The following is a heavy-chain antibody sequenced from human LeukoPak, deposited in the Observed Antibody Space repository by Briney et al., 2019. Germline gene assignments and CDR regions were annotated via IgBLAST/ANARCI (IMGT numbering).Heavy chain of an antibody. J-gene: IGHJ5*02. Sequence: SETLSLTCAVHGGSSSGYYWTWIRQPPGRGLEWIGEINHSGSANYNPSLKSRVTISVDTSKNQFSLKLRSVTAADTAMYFCARWWGFDPWGQGTLVTVSS. CDR2: INHSGSA. CDR3: ARWWGFDP. D-gene: IGHD2-15*01. CDR1: GGSSSGYY. V-gene: IGHV4-34*01.